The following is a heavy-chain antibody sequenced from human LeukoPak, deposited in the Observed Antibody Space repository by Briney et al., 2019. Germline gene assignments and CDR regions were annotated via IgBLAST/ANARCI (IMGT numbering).Heavy chain of an antibody. V-gene: IGHV4-61*02. D-gene: IGHD3-10*01. Sequence: PSQTLSLTCTVSGGSISSGSYYWSWIRQPAGKGLEWIGRIYTSGSTNYNPSLKSRVTISVDTSKNQFSLKLSSVTAADTAVYYCARVGPWFGYFDYWGQGTLVTVSS. CDR2: IYTSGST. CDR1: GGSISSGSYY. J-gene: IGHJ4*02. CDR3: ARVGPWFGYFDY.